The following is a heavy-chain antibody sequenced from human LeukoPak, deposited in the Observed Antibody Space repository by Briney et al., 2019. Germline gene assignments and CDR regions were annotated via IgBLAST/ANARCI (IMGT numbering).Heavy chain of an antibody. CDR1: GVTFSSYG. D-gene: IGHD3-10*01. CDR3: AKDKGSYRYYYYYGMDV. Sequence: GGSLRLSCAASGVTFSSYGMHWVRQAPGKGLEWVAVISYDGSNKYYADSVKGRFTISRDNSKNTLYLQMNSLRAEDTAVYYCAKDKGSYRYYYYYGMDVWGKGTTVTVSS. V-gene: IGHV3-30*18. J-gene: IGHJ6*04. CDR2: ISYDGSNK.